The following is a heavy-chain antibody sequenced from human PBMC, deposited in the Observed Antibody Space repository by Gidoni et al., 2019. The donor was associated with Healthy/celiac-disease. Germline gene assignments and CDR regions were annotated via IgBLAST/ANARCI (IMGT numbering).Heavy chain of an antibody. CDR2: IYYSGST. D-gene: IGHD3-16*01. CDR1: GGSISSYY. CDR3: ARRGPQSRYFDL. J-gene: IGHJ2*01. V-gene: IGHV4-59*08. Sequence: QVQLQESGPGLVKPSETLSLTCTVSGGSISSYYWSWIRQPPGKGLEWIGYIYYSGSTNYNPSLKSRVTISVDTSKNQFSLKLSSVTAADTAVYYCARRGPQSRYFDLWGRGTLVTVSS.